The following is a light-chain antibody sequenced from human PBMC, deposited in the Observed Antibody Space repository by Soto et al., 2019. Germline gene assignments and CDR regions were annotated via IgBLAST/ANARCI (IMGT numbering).Light chain of an antibody. CDR1: SSDVGGYNY. CDR3: TSYAGSTTYV. J-gene: IGLJ1*01. Sequence: QSALTQPPSASGSPGQSVTISCTGTSSDVGGYNYVSWYQQHPGKAPKLMIYEVSKRPSGVPDRFSGSKSGNTASLTVYGLQAEDEADYYCTSYAGSTTYVFGTGTKLTVL. V-gene: IGLV2-8*01. CDR2: EVS.